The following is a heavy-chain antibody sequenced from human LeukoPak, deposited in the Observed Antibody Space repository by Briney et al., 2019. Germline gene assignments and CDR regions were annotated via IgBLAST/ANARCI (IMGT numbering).Heavy chain of an antibody. CDR3: ARKGVGGELGGFDY. J-gene: IGHJ4*02. CDR2: INWNGGST. D-gene: IGHD3-16*01. V-gene: IGHV3-20*01. Sequence: GGSLGLSCATSGFTFDDYGMSWVRQVPGKGLEWVSGINWNGGSTGYADSVKGRFTISRDDAKNSLYLQMNSLRAEDTALYHCARKGVGGELGGFDYWGQGTLVTVSS. CDR1: GFTFDDYG.